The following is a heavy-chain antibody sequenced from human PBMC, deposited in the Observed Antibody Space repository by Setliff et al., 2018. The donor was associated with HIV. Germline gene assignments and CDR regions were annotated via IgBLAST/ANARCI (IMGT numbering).Heavy chain of an antibody. CDR2: IYASGT. V-gene: IGHV4-4*07. Sequence: SETLSLTCTVSGGSIGTYYWNWIRLPAGMGLEWIGRIYASGTNYNPSLKSRVTMSLDTSKRQFSLKLTSVTAADTAVYYCAREGLWNCRGGTCNDGLDIWGQGTKVTVSS. CDR3: AREGLWNCRGGTCNDGLDI. J-gene: IGHJ3*02. D-gene: IGHD2-15*01. CDR1: GGSIGTYY.